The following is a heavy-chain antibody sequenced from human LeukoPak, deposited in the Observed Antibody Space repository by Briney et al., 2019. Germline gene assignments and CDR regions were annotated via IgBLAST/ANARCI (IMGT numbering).Heavy chain of an antibody. Sequence: SETLSLTCTVSGDSISSYYWSWIRQPPGKGLEWIGYVYYTGGTNYNPSLRSRAVISVDTSKKQFSLRLTSMTAADTAVYYCARSLATTAIGPGYDCWGQGTLVTVSS. V-gene: IGHV4-59*01. D-gene: IGHD1-1*01. CDR1: GDSISSYY. J-gene: IGHJ4*02. CDR2: VYYTGGT. CDR3: ARSLATTAIGPGYDC.